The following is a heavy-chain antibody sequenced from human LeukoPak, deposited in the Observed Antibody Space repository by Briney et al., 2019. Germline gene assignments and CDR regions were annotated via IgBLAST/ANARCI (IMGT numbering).Heavy chain of an antibody. Sequence: GESLNFSCKASEYSFTSYWIGWVRHLPGKGLGWMGTSDPSYSETRSTPSFQGQVTIKVNKSLTTAYLKWKSGKASDSAMYYCARQTAMGRSGDYWGQGTLVTVSS. V-gene: IGHV5-51*01. CDR1: EYSFTSYW. D-gene: IGHD5-18*01. CDR3: ARQTAMGRSGDY. CDR2: SDPSYSET. J-gene: IGHJ4*02.